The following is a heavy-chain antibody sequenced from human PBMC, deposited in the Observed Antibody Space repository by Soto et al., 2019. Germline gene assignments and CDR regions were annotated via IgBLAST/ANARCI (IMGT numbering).Heavy chain of an antibody. V-gene: IGHV1-18*01. CDR2: ISAYNGNT. CDR3: ARHCPILRYFDWLLSNDAFDI. CDR1: GYTFTSYG. J-gene: IGHJ3*02. Sequence: QVQLVQSGAEVKKPGASVKVSCKASGYTFTSYGISWVRQAPGQGLEWMGWISAYNGNTNYAQKLQGRVTMTTDTSTSTAYMELRSLRSDDTAVYYCARHCPILRYFDWLLSNDAFDIWGQGTMVTVSS. D-gene: IGHD3-9*01.